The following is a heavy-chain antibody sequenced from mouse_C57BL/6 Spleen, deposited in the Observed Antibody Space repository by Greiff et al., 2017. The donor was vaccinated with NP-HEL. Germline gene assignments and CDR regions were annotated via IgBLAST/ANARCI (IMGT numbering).Heavy chain of an antibody. Sequence: QVQLQQSGTELVKPGASVKLSCKASGYTFTSYWMHWVKQRPGQGLEWIGNINPSNGGTNYNEKFKSKATLTVDKSSSTAYMQLSSLTSEDSAVYYCARILLRSAWFAYWGQGTLVTVSA. CDR1: GYTFTSYW. CDR2: INPSNGGT. D-gene: IGHD1-1*01. J-gene: IGHJ3*01. V-gene: IGHV1-53*01. CDR3: ARILLRSAWFAY.